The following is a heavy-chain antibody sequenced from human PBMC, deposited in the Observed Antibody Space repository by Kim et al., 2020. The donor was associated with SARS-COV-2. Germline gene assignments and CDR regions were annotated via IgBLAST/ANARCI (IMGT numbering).Heavy chain of an antibody. V-gene: IGHV3-11*05. CDR3: ARDLGAPVAGSWFDP. J-gene: IGHJ5*02. D-gene: IGHD6-19*01. Sequence: DSVKGRFTISRDNAKNSLYLQMNSLRAEDTAVYYCARDLGAPVAGSWFDPWGQGTLVTVSS.